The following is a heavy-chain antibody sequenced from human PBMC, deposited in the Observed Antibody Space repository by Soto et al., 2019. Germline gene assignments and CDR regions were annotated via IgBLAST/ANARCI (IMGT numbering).Heavy chain of an antibody. CDR2: LYDVDGS. V-gene: IGHV3-53*01. Sequence: DVQLVESGGGLIQPGESLRLSCAAFGLTISGKKYVAWVRQAPGKGLEWVSALYDVDGSFYADSVTGRFTTSSDSAKTTVYLQMKVLRPDDTAVDDYATWHEREHAFDVWGQGTTVTISS. J-gene: IGHJ3*01. CDR1: GLTISGKKY. CDR3: ATWHEREHAFDV. D-gene: IGHD1-1*01.